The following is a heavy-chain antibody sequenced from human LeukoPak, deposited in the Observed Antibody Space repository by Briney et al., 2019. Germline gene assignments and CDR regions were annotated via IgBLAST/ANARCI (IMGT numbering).Heavy chain of an antibody. V-gene: IGHV3-66*01. CDR2: IYSGGST. Sequence: PGGSLRLSCAVSGLTFSDSRMSWVRQAPGKGLEWVSVIYSGGSTYYADSVKGRFTISRDNSKNTLYLQMNSLRAEDTAVYYCARGDSSGLFDYWGQGTLVTVSS. J-gene: IGHJ4*02. CDR3: ARGDSSGLFDY. CDR1: GLTFSDSR. D-gene: IGHD3-22*01.